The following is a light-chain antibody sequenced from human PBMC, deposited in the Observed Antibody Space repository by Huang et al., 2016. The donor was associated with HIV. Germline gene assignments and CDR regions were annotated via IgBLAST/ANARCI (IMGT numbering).Light chain of an antibody. CDR2: GAS. J-gene: IGKJ4*01. Sequence: EIVMTQSPATLSVSPGERATLSCRASQSVSSNLACYQQKPGQAPRLLIYGASTRATGIPARFSGSWSGTEFTLTISSLQSEDFAVYYCQQYNNWPPLTFGGGTKVEIK. CDR3: QQYNNWPPLT. V-gene: IGKV3-15*01. CDR1: QSVSSN.